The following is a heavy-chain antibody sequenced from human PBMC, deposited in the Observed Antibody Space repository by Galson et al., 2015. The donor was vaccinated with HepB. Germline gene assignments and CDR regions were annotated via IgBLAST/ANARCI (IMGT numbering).Heavy chain of an antibody. J-gene: IGHJ3*01. Sequence: SLRLSCAASGFTFSDYAMSWVRQAPGKGLEWVSGIGGSDDGTYYADSVKGRFTTSRDNSKNTLYLQMKSLTVDDTAVYYCAKGIYSRSYYGVFDLWGQGTMVTVSS. V-gene: IGHV3-23*01. CDR2: IGGSDDGT. CDR1: GFTFSDYA. D-gene: IGHD1-26*01. CDR3: AKGIYSRSYYGVFDL.